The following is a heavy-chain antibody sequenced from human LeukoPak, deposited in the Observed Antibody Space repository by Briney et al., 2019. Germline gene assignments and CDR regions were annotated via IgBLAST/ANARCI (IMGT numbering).Heavy chain of an antibody. V-gene: IGHV3-23*01. Sequence: GGSLRLSCAASGFTFGSSPMSWVRPAPGKGPEWVTTFSRNGHDTYYADSVKGRFAIFRDNSKNTLYLQMNSLSAEDTAVYYCAKGSLGSWYFFDSWGQGTLVTVSS. J-gene: IGHJ4*02. CDR1: GFTFGSSP. CDR2: FSRNGHDT. D-gene: IGHD6-13*01. CDR3: AKGSLGSWYFFDS.